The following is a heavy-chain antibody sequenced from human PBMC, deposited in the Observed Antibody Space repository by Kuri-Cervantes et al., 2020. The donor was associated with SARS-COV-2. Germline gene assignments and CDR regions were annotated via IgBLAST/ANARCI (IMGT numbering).Heavy chain of an antibody. CDR1: GFTFSSNA. V-gene: IGHV3-23*01. J-gene: IGHJ4*02. CDR2: ISIRGGST. D-gene: IGHD1/OR15-1a*01. Sequence: GGSLRLSCAASGFTFSSNAKGWVRQAPEQRLEWVSNISIRGGSTFYADSVEGRFSISRDKSKDTLYLQVNGLRAEDTAIYYCVLFNSLNTRAFDYWGQGALVTVSS. CDR3: VLFNSLNTRAFDY.